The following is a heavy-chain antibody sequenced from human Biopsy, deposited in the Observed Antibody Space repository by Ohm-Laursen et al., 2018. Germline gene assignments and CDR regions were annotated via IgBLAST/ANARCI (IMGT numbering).Heavy chain of an antibody. V-gene: IGHV1-8*01. CDR3: AREGTSVTFFGKISDYYFDF. J-gene: IGHJ4*02. Sequence: ALVKVSCKASGYTFISYDIDWVRRATGQGLEWMGWMNPNSGKTGYAQKFQGRVTMTTNTSVNTAYMELRSLRSDDTALYYCAREGTSVTFFGKISDYYFDFWGPGTVVTVSS. D-gene: IGHD3-3*01. CDR2: MNPNSGKT. CDR1: GYTFISYD.